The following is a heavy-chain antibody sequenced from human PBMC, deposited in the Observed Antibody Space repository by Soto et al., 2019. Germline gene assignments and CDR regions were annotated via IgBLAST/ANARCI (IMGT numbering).Heavy chain of an antibody. D-gene: IGHD6-6*01. Sequence: GGSLRLSCAASGFTFNNYAMSWVRQAPGKGLEWVSGISGSGGSTNFADSVKGRFTISRDNSKNTLYLQMNGLRAEDTAVYYCAKGRYSSSSAGYAFDIWGRGTTVTVSS. J-gene: IGHJ3*02. CDR2: ISGSGGST. CDR1: GFTFNNYA. CDR3: AKGRYSSSSAGYAFDI. V-gene: IGHV3-23*01.